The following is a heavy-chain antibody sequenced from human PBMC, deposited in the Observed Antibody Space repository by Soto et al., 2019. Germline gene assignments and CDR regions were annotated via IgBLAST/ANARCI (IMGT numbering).Heavy chain of an antibody. Sequence: ASVKVSCKASGYTFTSYGISWVRQAPGQGLEWMGWISAYNGNTNYAQKLQGRVTMTTDASTSTAYMELRSLSSDDTAVYYCAGGVDIWSTEYGLGGWGRGSRGAV. D-gene: IGHD3-3*01. CDR2: ISAYNGNT. CDR1: GYTFTSYG. CDR3: AGGVDIWSTEYGLGG. J-gene: IGHJ6*03. V-gene: IGHV1-18*01.